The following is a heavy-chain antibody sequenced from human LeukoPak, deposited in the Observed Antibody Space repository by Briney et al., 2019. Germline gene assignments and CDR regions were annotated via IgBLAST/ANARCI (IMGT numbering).Heavy chain of an antibody. CDR3: ARHAPLQRNYSSRFPYFDY. D-gene: IGHD6-13*01. V-gene: IGHV4-61*08. CDR1: GGSISSGGYS. CDR2: IYTSGST. Sequence: PSETLCLTCTVSGGSISSGGYSGSWIWQPPGKGLEWIGYIYTSGSTHSNPSLKSRVTISVDTSKNQFSLKLSSVTAAGTAVYYCARHAPLQRNYSSRFPYFDYWGQGTLVTVSS. J-gene: IGHJ4*02.